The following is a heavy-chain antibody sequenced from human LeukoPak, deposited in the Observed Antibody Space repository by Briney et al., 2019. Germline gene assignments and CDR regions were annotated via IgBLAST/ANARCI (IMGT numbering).Heavy chain of an antibody. CDR1: GDSVLSNRAA. Sequence: SQTLSLTCAISGDSVLSNRAAWNWSRQSPSRGLEWLGRTYYRSKWYYDYAESVKSRIAINPDTSKNQFSLQLNSVTPEDTAVYYCAYGMDVWGQGTTVTVSS. CDR2: TYYRSKWYY. V-gene: IGHV6-1*01. J-gene: IGHJ6*02. CDR3: AYGMDV.